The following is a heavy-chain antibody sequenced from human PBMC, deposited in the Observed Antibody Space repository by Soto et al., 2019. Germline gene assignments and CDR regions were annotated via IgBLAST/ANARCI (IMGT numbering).Heavy chain of an antibody. CDR3: ARDRPRNGMDV. Sequence: QMRLVESGGGVVQPGRSLRLSCEASGFIFVDYSLHWVRQAPGKGLEWVAVTSYDGSNKEYADSVKGRFSISRDNSKNTVYLEMDSLRPEDTAVYYCARDRPRNGMDVWGQGTTVTVSS. J-gene: IGHJ6*02. CDR2: TSYDGSNK. V-gene: IGHV3-30-3*01. CDR1: GFIFVDYS.